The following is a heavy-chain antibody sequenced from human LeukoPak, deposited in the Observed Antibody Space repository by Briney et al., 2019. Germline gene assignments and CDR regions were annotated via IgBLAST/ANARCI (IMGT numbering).Heavy chain of an antibody. J-gene: IGHJ5*02. CDR1: GGSINGYY. CDR2: INHSGST. CDR3: ARGGWFDP. V-gene: IGHV4-34*01. Sequence: SETLSLTCTVSGGSINGYYWSWIRQPPGKGLEWIGEINHSGSTNYNPSLKSRVTISVDTSKNQFSLKLSSVTAADTAVYYCARGGWFDPWGQGTLVTVSS.